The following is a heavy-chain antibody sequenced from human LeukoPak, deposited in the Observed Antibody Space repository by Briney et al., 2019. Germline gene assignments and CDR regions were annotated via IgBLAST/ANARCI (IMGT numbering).Heavy chain of an antibody. J-gene: IGHJ4*02. CDR1: GGSISSSSYY. V-gene: IGHV4-61*02. CDR3: ARENYYDSRSYFDY. CDR2: IYTSGST. Sequence: PSETLSLTCTVSGGSISSSSYYWSWIRQPAGKGLEWIGRIYTSGSTNYNPSLKSRVTISVDTSKNQFSLKLSSVTAADTAVYSCARENYYDSRSYFDYWGQGTLVTVSS. D-gene: IGHD3-22*01.